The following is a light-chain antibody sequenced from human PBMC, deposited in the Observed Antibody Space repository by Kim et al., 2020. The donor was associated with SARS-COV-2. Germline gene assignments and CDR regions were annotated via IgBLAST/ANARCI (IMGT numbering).Light chain of an antibody. CDR3: QQSYITPFT. CDR1: QGIRSW. V-gene: IGKV1-12*01. CDR2: AAS. J-gene: IGKJ3*01. Sequence: ASIGDRATITCRASQGIRSWLAWYQQKPGKAPKLLISAASTLQGGVPSRFSGSGSETDFTLTISSLQPEDFATYFCQQSYITPFTFGPGTKVDIK.